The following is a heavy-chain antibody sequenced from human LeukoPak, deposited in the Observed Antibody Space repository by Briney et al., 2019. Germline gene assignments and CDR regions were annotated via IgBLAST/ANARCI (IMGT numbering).Heavy chain of an antibody. V-gene: IGHV3-30-3*01. CDR3: ARRWDYPDY. D-gene: IGHD1-26*01. Sequence: GGALRLSCAASGFTFSIYAMHWVRQAPGKGLEWVAVISYDGSNKYYADSVKSRFTISRDNSKNPLYLQMNSLRDEDTAVYYCARRWDYPDYWGQGTLVTVSS. J-gene: IGHJ4*02. CDR2: ISYDGSNK. CDR1: GFTFSIYA.